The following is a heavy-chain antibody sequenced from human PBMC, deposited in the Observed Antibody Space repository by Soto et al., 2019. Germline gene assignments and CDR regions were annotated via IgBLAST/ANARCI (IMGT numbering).Heavy chain of an antibody. CDR1: EFTFTYAW. CDR3: TSLYYGH. D-gene: IGHD3-16*02. Sequence: LRLSCAASEFTFTYAWMSWVRQAPGKGLEWVGRIKSKTDGGTTDYAAPVKGRFTISRDESQNTLYLQMNSLKTEDTAVYYCTSLYYGHWGQGTLVTVSS. J-gene: IGHJ4*02. V-gene: IGHV3-15*01. CDR2: IKSKTDGGTT.